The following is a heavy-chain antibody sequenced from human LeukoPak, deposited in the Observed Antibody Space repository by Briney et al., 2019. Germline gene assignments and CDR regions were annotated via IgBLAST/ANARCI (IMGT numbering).Heavy chain of an antibody. V-gene: IGHV1-2*02. D-gene: IGHD5-18*01. CDR3: ARVSYGSYWFDP. CDR2: INPNSGGT. J-gene: IGHJ5*02. Sequence: ASVKVSCKASGYTFTGYYMHWVRQAPGQALEWMGWINPNSGGTNYAQKFQGRVTMTRDTSISTAYMELRSLRSDDTAVYYCARVSYGSYWFDPWGQGTLVTVSS. CDR1: GYTFTGYY.